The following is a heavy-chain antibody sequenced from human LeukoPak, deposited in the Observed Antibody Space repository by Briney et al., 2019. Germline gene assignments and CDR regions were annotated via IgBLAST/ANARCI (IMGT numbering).Heavy chain of an antibody. J-gene: IGHJ4*02. V-gene: IGHV4-34*01. Sequence: PGGSLRLSCAASGFTFSSYAMGWVRQAPGKGLEWIGHMNHLLTTTYSPSLEGRVTISLDKSKSQFSLNLTSVTAADTAIYYCARGWKTYDFLSSSPRGYFDYWSQGTLVTVSS. D-gene: IGHD3-3*01. CDR2: MNHLLTT. CDR3: ARGWKTYDFLSSSPRGYFDY. CDR1: GFTFSSYA.